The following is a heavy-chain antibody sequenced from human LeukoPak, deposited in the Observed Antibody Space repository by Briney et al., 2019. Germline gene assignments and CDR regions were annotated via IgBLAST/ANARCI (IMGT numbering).Heavy chain of an antibody. CDR3: ARRVHSSSWSSYFDY. Sequence: SETLSLTCTVSGGSISSYYWSWIRQPTGKGLEWIGYIFYSGSTNYNPSLKSRVTISVDTSKNQFSLKLSSVTATDTAVYYCARRVHSSSWSSYFDYWGQETLVTVSS. D-gene: IGHD6-13*01. J-gene: IGHJ4*02. V-gene: IGHV4-59*01. CDR1: GGSISSYY. CDR2: IFYSGST.